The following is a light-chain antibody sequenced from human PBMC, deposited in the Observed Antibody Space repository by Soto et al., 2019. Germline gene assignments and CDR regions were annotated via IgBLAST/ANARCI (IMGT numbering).Light chain of an antibody. J-gene: IGLJ1*01. Sequence: QSVLSQPPSVSGAPGQRVTISCTGSSSNIGAGDDAHWFQQVPGTAPKLLIYGNNNRPSGAPDRFSGSKSGASASLAINGLQAEDESDYYCQSYDSSLSGLGYVFGTGTKLTVL. V-gene: IGLV1-40*01. CDR3: QSYDSSLSGLGYV. CDR2: GNN. CDR1: SSNIGAGDD.